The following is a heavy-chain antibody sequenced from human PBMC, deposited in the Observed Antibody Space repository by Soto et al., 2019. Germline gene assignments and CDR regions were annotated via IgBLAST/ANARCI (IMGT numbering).Heavy chain of an antibody. CDR3: ARDLSYGDYGTDY. J-gene: IGHJ4*02. D-gene: IGHD4-17*01. CDR1: GYTFTTNG. CDR2: INADSGET. V-gene: IGHV1-18*04. Sequence: QVQLVQSGAEVKESGASVKVSCKASGYTFTTNGVSWVQQGPGQGLEWMGWINADSGETRYAQKFQGRVTMTTDTSTSTAYMDLRSLTSDDTSVYYWARDLSYGDYGTDYWGQGTLGTVSS.